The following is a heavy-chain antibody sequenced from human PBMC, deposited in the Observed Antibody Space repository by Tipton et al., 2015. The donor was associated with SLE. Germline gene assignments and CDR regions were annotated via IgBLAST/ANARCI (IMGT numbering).Heavy chain of an antibody. D-gene: IGHD6-13*01. CDR3: AKAPTGAAALDY. CDR1: GFTFDDYA. Sequence: SLRLSCAASGFTFDDYAIHWVRQAPGKGLEWVSGISWNSGSIGYADSVKGRFTISRDNAKNSLYLQMNSLRAEDTALYYCAKAPTGAAALDYWGQGTLVTVSS. J-gene: IGHJ4*02. CDR2: ISWNSGSI. V-gene: IGHV3-9*01.